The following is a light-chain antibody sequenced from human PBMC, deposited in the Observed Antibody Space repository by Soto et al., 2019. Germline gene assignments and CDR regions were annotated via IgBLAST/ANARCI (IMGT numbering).Light chain of an antibody. V-gene: IGKV1D-12*01. CDR3: QQAYSFPIT. CDR1: QDIAGY. CDR2: GAS. J-gene: IGKJ5*01. Sequence: DIQVTQSPGSGSASVGEGVTITCLASQDIAGYLAWYQHKPGRTPELLIHGASRLQSGVPARFSGSGSGTDFTLSINSLQPEDFATYYCQQAYSFPITFGQGTRLEIK.